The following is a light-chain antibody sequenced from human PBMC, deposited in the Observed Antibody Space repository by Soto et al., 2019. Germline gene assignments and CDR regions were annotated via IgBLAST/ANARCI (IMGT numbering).Light chain of an antibody. CDR2: GAY. CDR1: QSVSSN. Sequence: EIVMTQSPATLSVSPGERATLSCRASQSVSSNLAWYQQKPGQAPRLLIYGAYTRATGIQARFSGSGSGTEFTLTISSLQSEDFAVYYCQQYNNWPPLTFGGGTKVEIK. CDR3: QQYNNWPPLT. J-gene: IGKJ4*01. V-gene: IGKV3-15*01.